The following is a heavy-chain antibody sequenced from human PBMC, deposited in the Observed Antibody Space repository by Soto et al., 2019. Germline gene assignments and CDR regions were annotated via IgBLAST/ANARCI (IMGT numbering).Heavy chain of an antibody. D-gene: IGHD3-10*01. CDR1: GDTFTTYD. V-gene: IGHV1-8*01. J-gene: IGHJ4*02. Sequence: ASVKVSCKASGDTFTTYDINWVRQATGDVLEWMGWINPNSGNVGYAQRFQGRVTMTSDTAIRTAYMEVSSLRSDDTAVYCCARGRASGSYYLLDFWGQGTLVTVSS. CDR2: INPNSGNV. CDR3: ARGRASGSYYLLDF.